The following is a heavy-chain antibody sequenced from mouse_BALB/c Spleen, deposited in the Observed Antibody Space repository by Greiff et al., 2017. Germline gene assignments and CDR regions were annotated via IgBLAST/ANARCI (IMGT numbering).Heavy chain of an antibody. CDR3: ARKDRYDPYFDY. CDR1: GYTFTSYW. Sequence: QVHVKQSGAELAKPGASVKMSCKASGYTFTSYWMHWVKQRPGQGLEWIGYINPSTGYTEYNQKFKDKATLTADKSSSTAYMQLSSLTSEDSAVYYCARKDRYDPYFDYWGQGTTLTVSS. V-gene: IGHV1-7*01. D-gene: IGHD2-14*01. J-gene: IGHJ2*01. CDR2: INPSTGYT.